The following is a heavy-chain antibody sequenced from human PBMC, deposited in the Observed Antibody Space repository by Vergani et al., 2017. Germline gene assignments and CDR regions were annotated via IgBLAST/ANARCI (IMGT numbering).Heavy chain of an antibody. D-gene: IGHD5-12*01. V-gene: IGHV4-31*11. J-gene: IGHJ6*03. CDR1: GGSTSSGDHC. Sequence: QVQLQESGPGVVKPSQTLSLTCAVSGGSTSSGDHCWTWIRQRPGKGLEWIGYILYSGTTYDNPSLRSRLTISVDTSQNQFSLKLRSVTAADTAVYFCARVDTEVPATSHFYYMDVWGKGTTVVVSS. CDR3: ARVDTEVPATSHFYYMDV. CDR2: ILYSGTT.